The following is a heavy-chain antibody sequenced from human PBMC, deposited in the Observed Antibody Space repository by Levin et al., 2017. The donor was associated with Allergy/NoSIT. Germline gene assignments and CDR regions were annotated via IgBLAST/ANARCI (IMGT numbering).Heavy chain of an antibody. J-gene: IGHJ6*02. Sequence: HSQTLSLTCAVYGGSFSGYYWSWIRQPPGKGLEWIGEINHSGSTNYNPSLKSRVTISVDTSKNQFSLKLSSVTAADTAVYYCARALSLRFLDRPHYYYYYGMDVWGQGTTVTVSS. V-gene: IGHV4-34*01. CDR3: ARALSLRFLDRPHYYYYYGMDV. CDR1: GGSFSGYY. CDR2: INHSGST. D-gene: IGHD3-3*01.